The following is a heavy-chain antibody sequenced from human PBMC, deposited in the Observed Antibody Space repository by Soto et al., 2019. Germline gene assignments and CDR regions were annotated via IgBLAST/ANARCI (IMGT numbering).Heavy chain of an antibody. D-gene: IGHD2-21*02. V-gene: IGHV5-10-1*01. CDR2: IDPSDSYT. J-gene: IGHJ6*02. Sequence: PGESLKISCNGSGYIFTSYWISWVRQMPGKGLEWMGRIDPSDSYTNYSPSFQGHVTISADKSISTAYLQWSSLKASDTAMYYCASTVVTATTGYYYYYGMDVWGQGTTVTVSS. CDR1: GYIFTSYW. CDR3: ASTVVTATTGYYYYYGMDV.